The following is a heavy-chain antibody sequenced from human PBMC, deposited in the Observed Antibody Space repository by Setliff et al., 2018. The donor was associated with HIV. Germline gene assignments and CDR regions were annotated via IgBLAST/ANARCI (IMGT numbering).Heavy chain of an antibody. CDR1: GFSVSTYW. V-gene: IGHV3-7*03. J-gene: IGHJ4*02. CDR2: IEKDGSEK. Sequence: GGSLRLSCAASGFSVSTYWMNWVRQAPGKGLEWVANIEKDGSEKYYVDSVKGRFTISRDNAKNSLYLQMNSLRAADTAVYYCARGHYSSSSGWGQGALVTVSS. D-gene: IGHD6-6*01. CDR3: ARGHYSSSSG.